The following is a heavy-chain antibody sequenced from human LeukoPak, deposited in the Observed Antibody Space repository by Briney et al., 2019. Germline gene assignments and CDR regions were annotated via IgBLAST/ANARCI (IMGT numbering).Heavy chain of an antibody. CDR3: ASHYDSSGYFSGYFDY. CDR1: GYTLIELS. J-gene: IGHJ4*02. Sequence: GASVKVSCKVSGYTLIELSMHWVRQAPGKGLEWMGGFDPEDGETIYAQKFQGRVTMTEDTSTDTAYMELSSLRSEDTAVYYCASHYDSSGYFSGYFDYWGQGTLVTVSS. V-gene: IGHV1-24*01. D-gene: IGHD3-22*01. CDR2: FDPEDGET.